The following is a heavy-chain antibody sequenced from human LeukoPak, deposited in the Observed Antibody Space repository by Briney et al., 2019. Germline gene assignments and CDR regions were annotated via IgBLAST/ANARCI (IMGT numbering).Heavy chain of an antibody. CDR2: INPKSGGT. CDR3: ARDPRSVAGRSDY. V-gene: IGHV1-2*02. J-gene: IGHJ4*02. CDR1: VYTFTGYY. D-gene: IGHD6-19*01. Sequence: ASVKVSCKASVYTFTGYYMHWVRQAPGQGLEWMGWINPKSGGTNYAQKFQGRVTMTRDTSISTAYMELSRLRSDGTAVYYCARDPRSVAGRSDYWGQGTLVTVSS.